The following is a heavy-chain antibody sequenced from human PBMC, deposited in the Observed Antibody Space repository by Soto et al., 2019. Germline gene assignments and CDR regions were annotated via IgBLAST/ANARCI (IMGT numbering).Heavy chain of an antibody. J-gene: IGHJ5*02. CDR2: TYYRSKWYN. CDR1: GDSVSSNSAA. CDR3: ARDIAYCSSTSCYPFDP. V-gene: IGHV6-1*01. D-gene: IGHD2-2*01. Sequence: SQTLSLTCAISGDSVSSNSAAWNWIRQSPSRGLEWLGRTYYRSKWYNDYAVSVKSRITINPDTSKNQFSLQLNSVTPEDTAVYYCARDIAYCSSTSCYPFDPWGQGTLVTVSS.